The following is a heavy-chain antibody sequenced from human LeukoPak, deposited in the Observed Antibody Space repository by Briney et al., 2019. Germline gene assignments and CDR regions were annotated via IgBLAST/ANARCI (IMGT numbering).Heavy chain of an antibody. CDR3: ARGLSSGGFDY. Sequence: SETLSLTCAVYGGSFSGYYWSWIRQPPGKGLEWIGEINHSGSTNYNPSLKSRVTISVDTSKNQFSLKLSSVTAADTAAYYCARGLSSGGFDYWGQGTLVTVSS. CDR2: INHSGST. J-gene: IGHJ4*02. V-gene: IGHV4-34*01. CDR1: GGSFSGYY.